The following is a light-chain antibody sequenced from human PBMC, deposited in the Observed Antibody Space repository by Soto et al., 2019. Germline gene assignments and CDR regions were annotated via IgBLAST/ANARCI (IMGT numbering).Light chain of an antibody. CDR2: GAS. V-gene: IGKV3-15*01. CDR3: QQYNNWPRT. CDR1: QSVSSN. Sequence: ELVFTQSPATLSSFPGDRSTLSCLASQSVSSNLAWYQQKPGQAPRLLIYGASTRATGIPARFSGSGSGTDFTLTISSLQSEDFAVYYCQQYNNWPRTVGQGTQVDIK. J-gene: IGKJ1*01.